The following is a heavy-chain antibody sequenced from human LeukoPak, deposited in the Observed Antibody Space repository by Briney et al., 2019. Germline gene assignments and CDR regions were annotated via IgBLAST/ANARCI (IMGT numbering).Heavy chain of an antibody. D-gene: IGHD2-15*01. CDR2: INADSGDT. CDR1: GYTFTDYY. V-gene: IGHV1-2*02. J-gene: IGHJ3*02. Sequence: ASVKVSCKASGYTFTDYYMHWVRQAPGQGLEWVGWINADSGDTDYAQQFQGRVTMTRDTSISTAYMELSRLRSDDTAVYYCARVWSKGGLYAFDIWGQGTMVTVSS. CDR3: ARVWSKGGLYAFDI.